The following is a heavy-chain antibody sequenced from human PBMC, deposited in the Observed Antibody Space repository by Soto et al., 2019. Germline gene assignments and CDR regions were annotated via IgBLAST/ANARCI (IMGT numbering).Heavy chain of an antibody. Sequence: SETLSLTCAVYGGSFSGYYWSWIRQPPGKGLEWIGEINHSGSTNYNPSLKSRVTVSVDTSKNQFSLKLSSVTAADTAVYYCAGGRIVVVPAATPYNWFDPWGQGTLVTVSS. J-gene: IGHJ5*02. CDR1: GGSFSGYY. CDR2: INHSGST. D-gene: IGHD2-2*01. V-gene: IGHV4-34*01. CDR3: AGGRIVVVPAATPYNWFDP.